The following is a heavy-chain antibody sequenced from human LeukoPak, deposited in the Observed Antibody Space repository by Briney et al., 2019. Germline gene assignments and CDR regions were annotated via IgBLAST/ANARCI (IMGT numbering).Heavy chain of an antibody. J-gene: IGHJ4*02. Sequence: PGGSLRLSCAASGFSFSSSAMSWVRQAPGKGLEWVSVISGSGGNTKYADSVKGRFTISRDNSKNTLYLQMNSLRAEDTAVYYCARDHLVGATTWVDYWGQGTLVTVSS. CDR3: ARDHLVGATTWVDY. V-gene: IGHV3-23*01. CDR1: GFSFSSSA. CDR2: ISGSGGNT. D-gene: IGHD1-26*01.